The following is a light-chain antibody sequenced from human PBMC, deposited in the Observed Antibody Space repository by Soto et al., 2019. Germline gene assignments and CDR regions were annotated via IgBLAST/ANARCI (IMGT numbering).Light chain of an antibody. V-gene: IGKV1-39*01. CDR2: AAS. J-gene: IGKJ1*01. CDR1: QSISSF. Sequence: DIQMTQSPSSLSASVGDRVTITCRASQSISSFLNWYQQKPGKAPKLLIYAASSLQSGVPSRFSGSGSGTDFTLTISSLQPDDFATYSCQQSYSTPWTFGQGTKVEIK. CDR3: QQSYSTPWT.